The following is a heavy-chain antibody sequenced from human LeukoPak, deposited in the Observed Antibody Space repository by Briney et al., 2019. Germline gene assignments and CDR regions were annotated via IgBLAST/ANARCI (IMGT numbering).Heavy chain of an antibody. CDR3: ARGAGVGWFGKLIYYMDV. J-gene: IGHJ6*03. CDR1: GYTFTSYY. CDR2: INPSGGST. V-gene: IGHV1-46*01. D-gene: IGHD3-10*01. Sequence: ASVKVSCKASGYTFTSYYMHWVRQAPGQGLEWMGIINPSGGSTSYAQKFQGGVTMTRDMSTSTVYMELSSLRSEDTAVYYCARGAGVGWFGKLIYYMDVWGKGTTVTVSS.